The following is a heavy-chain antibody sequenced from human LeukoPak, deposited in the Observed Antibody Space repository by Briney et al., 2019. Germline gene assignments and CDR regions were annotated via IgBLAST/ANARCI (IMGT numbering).Heavy chain of an antibody. J-gene: IGHJ6*02. CDR2: ITWNRDNI. D-gene: IGHD3-10*01. V-gene: IGHV3-9*01. Sequence: GRSLRLSCTVSGFTFDDYAMHWVRHTPGKGLEWVAGITWNRDNIGYGDSVKGRFTISRENAKNSLYLQMNSLRAGDTAVYYCARDLRVRGVPSGLYGMDVWGQGTTVTVSS. CDR1: GFTFDDYA. CDR3: ARDLRVRGVPSGLYGMDV.